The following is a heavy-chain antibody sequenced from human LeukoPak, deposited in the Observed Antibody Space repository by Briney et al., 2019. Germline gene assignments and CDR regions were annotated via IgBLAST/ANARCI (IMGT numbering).Heavy chain of an antibody. J-gene: IGHJ3*02. Sequence: SETLSLTCTVSGASISSYYWSWIRQPPGQGLEWIGYLYYSGSINYNPSLKSRVSISVDTSKNQFSLRLSSVTAADTAVYYCARGAYCGGDCYSYPHDAFDIWGQGTMVTVS. CDR3: ARGAYCGGDCYSYPHDAFDI. CDR1: GASISSYY. CDR2: LYYSGSI. V-gene: IGHV4-59*01. D-gene: IGHD2-21*02.